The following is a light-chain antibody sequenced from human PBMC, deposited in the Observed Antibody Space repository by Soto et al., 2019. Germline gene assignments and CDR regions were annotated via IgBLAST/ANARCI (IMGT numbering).Light chain of an antibody. V-gene: IGLV2-14*01. Sequence: QSVLTQPASVSGSPGQSITISCTGTSSDVGGYNYVSWYQQHPGKAPKLMIYDVSNRPSGVSNRFSGSKSGNTASLTIFGLQADDEADYYCSSYTSSSTQIFGGGTKLTVL. CDR3: SSYTSSSTQI. CDR2: DVS. J-gene: IGLJ2*01. CDR1: SSDVGGYNY.